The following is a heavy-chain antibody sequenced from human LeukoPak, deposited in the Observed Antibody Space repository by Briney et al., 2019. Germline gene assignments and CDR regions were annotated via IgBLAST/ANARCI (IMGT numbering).Heavy chain of an antibody. Sequence: GGSLRLSCAASGFTFNSHWLHWVRQIPRKGLVWVSHINSDGMTTNYADSVKGRFTISRDNAKNTLYLQMNSLRAEDTAVYYCARDSGDGYNYYYYYMDVWGKGTTVTVSS. CDR2: INSDGMTT. D-gene: IGHD5-24*01. CDR1: GFTFNSHW. J-gene: IGHJ6*03. CDR3: ARDSGDGYNYYYYYMDV. V-gene: IGHV3-74*01.